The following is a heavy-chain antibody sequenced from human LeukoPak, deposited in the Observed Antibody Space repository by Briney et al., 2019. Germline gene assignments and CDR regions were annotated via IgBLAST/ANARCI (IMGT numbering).Heavy chain of an antibody. J-gene: IGHJ6*02. CDR2: IIPILGIA. CDR1: GGTFSSYV. D-gene: IGHD5-18*01. Sequence: SVKDSCKASGGTFSSYVISWVRQAPGQGLEWMGRIIPILGIANYAQKFQGRVTITADKSTSTAYMELSSLRSEDTAVYYSARDGIQLWFRGMDVWGQGTTVTVSS. CDR3: ARDGIQLWFRGMDV. V-gene: IGHV1-69*04.